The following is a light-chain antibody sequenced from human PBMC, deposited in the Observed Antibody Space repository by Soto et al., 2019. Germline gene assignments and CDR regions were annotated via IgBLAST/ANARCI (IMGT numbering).Light chain of an antibody. CDR1: SDIGNYNL. CDR2: VVT. J-gene: IGLJ1*01. V-gene: IGLV2-23*02. Sequence: QSVVTQPASVSGSPGQSVTISCSGSDIGNYNLVSWYQHLPGRAPKLLIFVVTMRPSGISDRFSGSKAASTASLTISGLQAEDEGDYYCAAYAGSRTYGFASGTKLTVL. CDR3: AAYAGSRTYG.